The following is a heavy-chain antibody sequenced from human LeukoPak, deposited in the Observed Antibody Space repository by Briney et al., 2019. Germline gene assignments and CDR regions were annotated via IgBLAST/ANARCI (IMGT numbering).Heavy chain of an antibody. CDR3: ARGIAGSFYY. Sequence: GASVKVSRKASGYTFTGYYIHWLRQAPGQGLEWMGWIHPNNGGTSYAQKFQGRVTMTRDTSISTAYMELTTLTSDDTAVYYCARGIAGSFYYWGQGTEVTVSS. D-gene: IGHD1-26*01. J-gene: IGHJ4*02. CDR1: GYTFTGYY. V-gene: IGHV1-2*02. CDR2: IHPNNGGT.